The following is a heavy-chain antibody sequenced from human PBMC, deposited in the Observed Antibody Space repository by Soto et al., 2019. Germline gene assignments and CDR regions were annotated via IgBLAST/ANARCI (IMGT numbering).Heavy chain of an antibody. CDR1: GFTFSSYS. D-gene: IGHD2-15*01. V-gene: IGHV3-21*01. Sequence: GGSLRLSCAASGFTFSSYSMNWVRQAPGKGLEWVSSISSSSSYIYYADSVKGRFTISRDNAKNSLYLQMNSLRAEDTAVYYCARARVAAPPRYYYGMDVWGQGTTVTVSS. CDR2: ISSSSSYI. CDR3: ARARVAAPPRYYYGMDV. J-gene: IGHJ6*02.